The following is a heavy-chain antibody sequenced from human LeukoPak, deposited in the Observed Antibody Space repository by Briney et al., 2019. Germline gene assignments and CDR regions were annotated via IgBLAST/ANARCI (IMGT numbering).Heavy chain of an antibody. J-gene: IGHJ6*03. CDR1: GYTFTSYG. CDR3: ARVRGQQYSNYYYYYMDV. Sequence: ASVKVSCKASGYTFTSYGISWVRQAPGQGLEWMGWISAYNGNTNYAQKLQGRVTMTTDTSTSTAYMELRSLRSDDTAVYYCARVRGQQYSNYYYYYMDVWGKGTTVTISS. CDR2: ISAYNGNT. V-gene: IGHV1-18*01. D-gene: IGHD6-6*01.